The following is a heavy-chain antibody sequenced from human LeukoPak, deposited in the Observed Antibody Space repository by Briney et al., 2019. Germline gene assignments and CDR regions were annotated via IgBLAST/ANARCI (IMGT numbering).Heavy chain of an antibody. CDR2: ISWDGGST. CDR3: AKDPGAAGTGEYFQH. D-gene: IGHD6-13*01. CDR1: GFTFDDYA. Sequence: GGSLRLSCAASGFTFDDYAMHWVRQAPGKGLEWVSLISWDGGSTYYADSVKGRLTISRDNSKNSLYLQMNRLRAEDTALYYCAKDPGAAGTGEYFQHWGQGTLVTVSS. V-gene: IGHV3-43D*03. J-gene: IGHJ1*01.